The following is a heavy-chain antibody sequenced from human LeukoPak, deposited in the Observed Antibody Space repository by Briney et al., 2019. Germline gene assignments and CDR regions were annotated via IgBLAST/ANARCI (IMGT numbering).Heavy chain of an antibody. CDR1: GFTFSDYY. Sequence: GGSLRLSCAASGFTFSDYYMSWIRQAPGKGLGWVSYISSSGSTIYYADSVKGRFTISRDNAKNSLYLQMNSLRAEDTAVYYCARESTVTTQTSDYWGQGTLVTVSS. V-gene: IGHV3-11*04. J-gene: IGHJ4*02. CDR2: ISSSGSTI. CDR3: ARESTVTTQTSDY. D-gene: IGHD4-17*01.